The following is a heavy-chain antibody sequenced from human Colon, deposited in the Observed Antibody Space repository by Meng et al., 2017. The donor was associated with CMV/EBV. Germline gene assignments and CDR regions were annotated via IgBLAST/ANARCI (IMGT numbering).Heavy chain of an antibody. CDR3: AKKGLFSTPGNNYFAS. V-gene: IGHV3-23*01. CDR1: FSFPDYV. Sequence: FSFPDYVMSWVRQAPGKGLEWVSLISERSYENPYYVDSVKGRFTISRDNSKSMLYLHMTSLRAEDTALYFCAKKGLFSTPGNNYFASWGRGTLVTVSS. CDR2: ISERSYENP. D-gene: IGHD2-21*01. J-gene: IGHJ5*01.